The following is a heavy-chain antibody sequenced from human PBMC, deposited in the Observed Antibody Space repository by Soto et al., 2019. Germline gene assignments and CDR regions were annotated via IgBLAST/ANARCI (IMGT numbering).Heavy chain of an antibody. CDR3: ARSSSSYWYFDL. CDR2: ISYDGSNK. D-gene: IGHD6-13*01. Sequence: QVQLVESGGGVVQPGRSLRLSCAASGFTFSSYAMHWVRQAPGKGLEWVAVISYDGSNKYYADSVKGRFTISRDNSKNTLYLQMNSLRGEDTAVYYCARSSSSYWYFDLWGRGTLVTVSS. J-gene: IGHJ2*01. CDR1: GFTFSSYA. V-gene: IGHV3-30-3*01.